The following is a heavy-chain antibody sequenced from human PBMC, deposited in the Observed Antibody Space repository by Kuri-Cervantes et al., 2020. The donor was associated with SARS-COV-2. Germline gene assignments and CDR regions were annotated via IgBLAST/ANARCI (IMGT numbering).Heavy chain of an antibody. CDR3: AKDGSCSGGSCYLTLVFDI. Sequence: GGSLRLSCAASGFTFSSYWMSWVRQAPGKGLEWVAVISYDGSNKYYADSVKCRFTISRDNSKNTLYLQMNSLRAEDTTVYYCAKDGSCSGGSCYLTLVFDIWGQGTMVTVSS. CDR1: GFTFSSYW. CDR2: ISYDGSNK. J-gene: IGHJ3*02. D-gene: IGHD2-15*01. V-gene: IGHV3-30*18.